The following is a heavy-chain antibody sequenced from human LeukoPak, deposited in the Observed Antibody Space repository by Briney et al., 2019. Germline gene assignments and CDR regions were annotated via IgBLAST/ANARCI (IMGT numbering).Heavy chain of an antibody. Sequence: ASVKVSCKASGYTFTSYYMHWVRQAPGQGLEWMGIINPSGGSTSYAQKFQGRVTMTRDTSTSTVYMELSGLRSEDTAVYYCARDWFSDSSGYYPSPGFDYWGQGTLVTVSS. V-gene: IGHV1-46*01. CDR1: GYTFTSYY. CDR2: INPSGGST. D-gene: IGHD3-22*01. J-gene: IGHJ4*02. CDR3: ARDWFSDSSGYYPSPGFDY.